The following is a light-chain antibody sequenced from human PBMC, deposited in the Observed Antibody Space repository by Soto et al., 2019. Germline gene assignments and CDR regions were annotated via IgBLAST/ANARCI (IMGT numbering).Light chain of an antibody. V-gene: IGLV3-21*02. J-gene: IGLJ2*01. Sequence: SYELTQPPSVSVAPGQTARITCGGNNIGSKSVHWYQQKPGQAPVLVVYDDSDRPSGIPERFSGSNSGNTATLTISRVEAGDEADYYCQVCDSSSAVVFGGGTKVTVL. CDR1: NIGSKS. CDR2: DDS. CDR3: QVCDSSSAVV.